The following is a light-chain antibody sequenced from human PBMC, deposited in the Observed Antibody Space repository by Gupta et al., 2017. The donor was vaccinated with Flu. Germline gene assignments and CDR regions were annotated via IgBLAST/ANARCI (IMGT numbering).Light chain of an antibody. V-gene: IGKV3-20*01. CDR2: GAS. J-gene: IGKJ1*01. CDR1: QSVSSDY. Sequence: ETVLTQSPGTLSLSPGERATLSCRASQSVSSDYLAWYQQKPGQAPRLLIYGASSRSTGIPDRFSGSGYGTEFTLTISRLEPEDFAVYYCQQDGNSPRTFGQGTKVEIK. CDR3: QQDGNSPRT.